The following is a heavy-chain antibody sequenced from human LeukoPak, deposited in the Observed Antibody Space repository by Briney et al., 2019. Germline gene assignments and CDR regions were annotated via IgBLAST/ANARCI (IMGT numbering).Heavy chain of an antibody. V-gene: IGHV3-49*04. CDR1: GFIFGDYN. CDR3: SRGQKDPYGPEFDY. CDR2: IRAKIHDMTT. D-gene: IGHD3-10*01. Sequence: PGGSLRLSCTTSGFIFGDYNMNWVRQAPGKGLEWVGYIRAKIHDMTTDFAASVKGRFTISRDDSKSIAYLQMTRLKSEDTAGYYCSRGQKDPYGPEFDYWGQGTLVTVSS. J-gene: IGHJ4*02.